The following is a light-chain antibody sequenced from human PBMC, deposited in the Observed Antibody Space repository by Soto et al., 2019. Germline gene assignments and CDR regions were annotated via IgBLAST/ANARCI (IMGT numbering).Light chain of an antibody. CDR1: SSDVGSYNL. CDR3: CSYAGRSTPYV. J-gene: IGLJ1*01. Sequence: QSALTQPASVSGSPGQSITISCTGTSSDVGSYNLVSWYQQYPGKAPKLMIYEVSKRPSGVSNRFSGSKSGNTASLIISGLQAEDEADYYCCSYAGRSTPYVFGTGTKLTVL. V-gene: IGLV2-23*02. CDR2: EVS.